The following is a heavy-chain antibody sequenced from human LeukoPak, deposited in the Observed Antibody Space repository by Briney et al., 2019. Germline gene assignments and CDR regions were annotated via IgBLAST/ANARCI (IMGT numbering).Heavy chain of an antibody. V-gene: IGHV4-30-4*08. J-gene: IGHJ4*02. CDR3: ARAIVGATFDY. CDR1: GGSISSGDYY. D-gene: IGHD1-26*01. CDR2: IYYSGST. Sequence: SETLSLTCTVSGGSISSGDYYWSWIRQLPGKGLEWIGYIYYSGSTYYNPSLKSRVTISVDTSKNQFSLKLSSVTAADTAVYYCARAIVGATFDYWGQGTLATVSS.